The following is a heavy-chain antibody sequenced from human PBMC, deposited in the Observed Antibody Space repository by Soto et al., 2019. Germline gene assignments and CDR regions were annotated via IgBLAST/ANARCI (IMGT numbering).Heavy chain of an antibody. V-gene: IGHV3-23*01. CDR1: GFTFSSFA. D-gene: IGHD3-16*01. CDR2: ISGGGIT. CDR3: AKGANYVGLFDS. Sequence: EVQLFESGGGLVQPGGSLRLSCAASGFTFSSFAMSWVRQATGKGLEWVSVISGGGITHYSSSVKGRFTISRDNSKNMVYLEMTTLRAEDTALYYCAKGANYVGLFDSWGQGTLVTVST. J-gene: IGHJ5*01.